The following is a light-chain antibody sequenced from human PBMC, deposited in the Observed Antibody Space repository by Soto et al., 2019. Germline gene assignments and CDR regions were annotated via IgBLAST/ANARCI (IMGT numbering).Light chain of an antibody. CDR1: QSIGSH. Sequence: EIVMTQSPATLSASPGERATLSCRASQSIGSHLAWYQQRPGQAPPLLIYGASNRATGVAARFSGSGSGTDFTLTVYNLQSEDFAVYFCLQYNNWPPWTFGQGTKVEVK. CDR3: LQYNNWPPWT. J-gene: IGKJ1*01. CDR2: GAS. V-gene: IGKV3-15*01.